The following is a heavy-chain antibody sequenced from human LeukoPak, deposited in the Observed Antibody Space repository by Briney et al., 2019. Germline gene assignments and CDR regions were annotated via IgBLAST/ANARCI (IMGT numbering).Heavy chain of an antibody. D-gene: IGHD3-22*01. CDR3: AKGSSGYFVDL. Sequence: GGSLRLSCAASGFIFNNYGLIWVRQAPGKGLEWVSAISNDGGGTNYADFVKGRSTISRDNSKNTLFLQMNSLRAEDTALYYCAKGSSGYFVDLWGQGTLVTVPS. J-gene: IGHJ5*02. CDR2: ISNDGGGT. CDR1: GFIFNNYG. V-gene: IGHV3-23*01.